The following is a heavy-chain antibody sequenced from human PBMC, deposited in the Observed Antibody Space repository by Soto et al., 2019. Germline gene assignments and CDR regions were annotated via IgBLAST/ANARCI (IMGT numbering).Heavy chain of an antibody. CDR2: IIPLLGTA. Sequence: AASVKVSCKASEGTFSSYSITWVRQAPGQRLEWMGEIIPLLGTANYAQKFQGRVTITGDKSTSTIYMGLSSLRSDDTAVYYCARNPVDLFGYMGVWGKGTTVTVSS. CDR1: EGTFSSYS. D-gene: IGHD6-25*01. V-gene: IGHV1-69*08. CDR3: ARNPVDLFGYMGV. J-gene: IGHJ6*04.